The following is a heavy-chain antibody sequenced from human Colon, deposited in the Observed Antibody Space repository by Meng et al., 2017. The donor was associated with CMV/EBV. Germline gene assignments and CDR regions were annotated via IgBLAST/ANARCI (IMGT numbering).Heavy chain of an antibody. Sequence: GGSLRLSCETSGFSFSSLAMSWVRQAPGKGLEWVSGITISGSTTYYADSVKGRFTISRENSKNTLYLQMESLRTEDTALYYCATDYVRDFRLSLDYWGRGTLVTVSS. J-gene: IGHJ4*02. CDR2: ITISGSTT. CDR3: ATDYVRDFRLSLDY. CDR1: GFSFSSLA. D-gene: IGHD3-10*02. V-gene: IGHV3-23*05.